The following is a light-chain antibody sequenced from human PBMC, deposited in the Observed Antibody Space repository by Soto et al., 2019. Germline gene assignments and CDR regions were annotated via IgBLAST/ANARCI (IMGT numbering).Light chain of an antibody. CDR2: DAS. CDR3: QQYNSYSRT. J-gene: IGKJ1*01. V-gene: IGKV1-5*01. Sequence: DIQMTQSPSTLSASVGDRVTITCRASQSISNWLAWYQQKPGKAPNLLIYDASSLERGVPSRFSGSGSGTEFTLTISSLQPDDFATYYCQQYNSYSRTFGQGTKV. CDR1: QSISNW.